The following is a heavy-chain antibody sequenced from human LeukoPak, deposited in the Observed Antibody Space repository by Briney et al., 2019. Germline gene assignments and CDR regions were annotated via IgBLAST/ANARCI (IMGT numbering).Heavy chain of an antibody. CDR1: GGSISSSSYY. CDR3: ARRYSGSSSNAFDI. V-gene: IGHV4-39*01. D-gene: IGHD1-26*01. CDR2: IYYSGST. Sequence: SETLSLTCTVSGGSISSSSYYWGWIRQPPGKGLEWIGSIYYSGSTYYNPSLKSRVTISVDTSKNQFSLKLSSVTAADTAVYYCARRYSGSSSNAFDIWGQGTMVTVSS. J-gene: IGHJ3*02.